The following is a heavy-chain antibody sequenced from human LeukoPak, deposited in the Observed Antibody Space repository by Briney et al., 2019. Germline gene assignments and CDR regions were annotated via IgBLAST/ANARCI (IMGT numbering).Heavy chain of an antibody. CDR2: MNPNSGNT. CDR1: GYTLTELS. CDR3: ARGRAHDNYYYYYMDV. Sequence: GASVKVSCKVSGYTLTELSMHWVRQATGQGLEWMGWMNPNSGNTGYAQKFQGRVTITRNTSISTAYMELSSLRSEDTAVYYCARGRAHDNYYYYYMDVWGKGTTVTVSS. J-gene: IGHJ6*03. V-gene: IGHV1-8*03.